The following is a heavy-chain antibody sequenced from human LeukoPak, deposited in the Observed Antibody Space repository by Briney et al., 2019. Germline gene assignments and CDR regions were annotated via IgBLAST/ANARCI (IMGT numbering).Heavy chain of an antibody. V-gene: IGHV3-23*01. D-gene: IGHD3-3*01. CDR2: NSGRGGST. J-gene: IGHJ4*02. CDR3: AKEYDFWSGYLRANFDY. CDR1: GFTFSSYA. Sequence: GGSLRLSCAASGFTFSSYAMSWVRQAPGKGLEWISANSGRGGSTYYADSVKGRFTISRDNSKNTLYLQMNILRAEDTAVYYCAKEYDFWSGYLRANFDYWGQGTLVTVSS.